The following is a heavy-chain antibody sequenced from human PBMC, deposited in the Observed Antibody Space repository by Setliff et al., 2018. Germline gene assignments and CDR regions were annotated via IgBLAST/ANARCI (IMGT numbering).Heavy chain of an antibody. CDR3: TRSSTSYQDRYFDY. CDR1: GFTFGDYA. V-gene: IGHV3-49*04. J-gene: IGHJ4*02. D-gene: IGHD2-2*01. Sequence: GGSLRLSCTASGFTFGDYAMSWVRQAPGKGLEWVGFIRSKAYGGTTEYAASVKGRFTISRDDSKSIAYLQMNSLKTEDTAVYYCTRSSTSYQDRYFDYWGQGTLVTSPQ. CDR2: IRSKAYGGTT.